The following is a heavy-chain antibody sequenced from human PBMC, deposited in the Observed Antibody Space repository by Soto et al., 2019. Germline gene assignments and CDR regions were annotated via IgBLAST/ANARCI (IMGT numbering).Heavy chain of an antibody. CDR1: GYTFTSYY. CDR3: ARVVVVVDPDFDY. D-gene: IGHD2-21*01. V-gene: IGHV1-46*01. Sequence: ASVKVSCKASGYTFTSYYMHWVRQAPGQGLEWMGRINASGGSTSYAQKLQGRVTMTRDTSTSTAYMELRSLRSDDTAVYYCARVVVVVDPDFDYWGQGTLVTVSS. J-gene: IGHJ4*02. CDR2: INASGGST.